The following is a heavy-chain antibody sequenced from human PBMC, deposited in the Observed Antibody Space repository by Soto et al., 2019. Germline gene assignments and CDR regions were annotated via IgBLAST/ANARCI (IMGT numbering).Heavy chain of an antibody. CDR3: AQSRSVGAIMVRGVVIYAY. D-gene: IGHD3-10*01. V-gene: IGHV2-5*02. J-gene: IGHJ4*02. CDR1: GFSLTTSGVG. Sequence: QITLKESGPTLVKPTQTLTLTCTFSGFSLTTSGVGVGWIRQPPGKALEWLAHIYWDDDKRYSPSLDSRLSISKDAARSHVVLKMTYVDPVDTATYCCAQSRSVGAIMVRGVVIYAYWGQGILVTVSS. CDR2: IYWDDDK.